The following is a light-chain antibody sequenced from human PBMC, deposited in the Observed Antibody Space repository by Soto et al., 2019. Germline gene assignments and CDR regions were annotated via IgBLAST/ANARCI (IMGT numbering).Light chain of an antibody. CDR3: QSYDSSLSGYV. Sequence: QSVLTQPPSVSGAPGQRVTISCPGSSSNIGANYDVHWYQHLPGTAPKLLIYTNTNRPSGVPDRFSGSKSGTSASLAITGLQAEDEADYYCQSYDSSLSGYVVGTGTKVTVL. J-gene: IGLJ1*01. V-gene: IGLV1-40*01. CDR2: TNT. CDR1: SSNIGANYD.